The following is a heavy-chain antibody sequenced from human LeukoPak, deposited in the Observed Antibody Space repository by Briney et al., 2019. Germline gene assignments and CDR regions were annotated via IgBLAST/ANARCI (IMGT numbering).Heavy chain of an antibody. CDR3: VRGATWGQWYFDH. J-gene: IGHJ4*02. CDR2: IASDGGVK. CDR1: TFTFNNHG. V-gene: IGHV3-30*03. D-gene: IGHD6-19*01. Sequence: GGSLRLSCVTSTFTFNNHGMHWVRQASGKGLEWVAVIASDGGVKHYANSVKGRFVLFRDDSKNTLYLQMNNLIVDDTAVYYCVRGATWGQWYFDHWGQGTPVTVSS.